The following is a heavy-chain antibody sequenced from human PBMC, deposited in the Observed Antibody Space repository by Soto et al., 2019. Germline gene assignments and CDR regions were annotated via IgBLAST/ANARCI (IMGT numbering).Heavy chain of an antibody. CDR1: GYTFTSQY. CDR3: ATGPPRGWENLDS. D-gene: IGHD6-19*01. V-gene: IGHV1-46*01. J-gene: IGHJ4*02. CDR2: INPDGGTT. Sequence: QAQLVQSGAEVRKPGASVKVSCQASGYTFTSQYMYWVRQAPGQGLEWMGIINPDGGTTNYAPKIGGRNPLTGGMAKSTVFVELRSLRPDDTAGYYWATGPPRGWENLDSWGQGTLVAVSS.